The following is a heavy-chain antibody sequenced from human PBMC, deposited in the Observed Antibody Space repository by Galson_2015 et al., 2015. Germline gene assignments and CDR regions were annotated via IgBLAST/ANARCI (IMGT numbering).Heavy chain of an antibody. CDR1: GFTFSGST. J-gene: IGHJ6*02. CDR3: MTTVSAGGGMDV. Sequence: SLRLSCAASGFTFSGSTIHWVRQASGKGLEWVGRIRSKSDSYATAFAASVKGRFTISRDDSEDTAFLQMNSLKTEDTAVYYCMTTVSAGGGMDVWGQGTTVTVSS. V-gene: IGHV3-73*01. D-gene: IGHD4-17*01. CDR2: IRSKSDSYAT.